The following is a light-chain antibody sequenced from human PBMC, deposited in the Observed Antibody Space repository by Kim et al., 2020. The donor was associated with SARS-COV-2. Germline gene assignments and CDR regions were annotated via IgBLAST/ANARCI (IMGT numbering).Light chain of an antibody. V-gene: IGKV3-11*01. CDR2: EAS. J-gene: IGKJ4*01. Sequence: LSPGERATLSCRASQSVSSYLAWYQQKPGQAPRLIIYEASNRATGIPARFSGSGSGTDFTLTISSLEPEDFAIYYCQHRRNWPLTFGGGTKVDIK. CDR1: QSVSSY. CDR3: QHRRNWPLT.